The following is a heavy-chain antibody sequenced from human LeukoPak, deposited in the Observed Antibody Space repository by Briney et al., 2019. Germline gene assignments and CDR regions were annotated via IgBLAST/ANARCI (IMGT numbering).Heavy chain of an antibody. Sequence: PSETLSLTCTVSGSSISSHYWSWIRQPPGKGLEWIGYIFYSGNTNYNPSLKSRVTISVDTSKNQFSLKLSSVTAADTAVYFCARDRGTLTAIDAFDIWGRGTVVTVSS. CDR1: GSSISSHY. CDR2: IFYSGNT. V-gene: IGHV4-59*11. D-gene: IGHD1-14*01. J-gene: IGHJ3*02. CDR3: ARDRGTLTAIDAFDI.